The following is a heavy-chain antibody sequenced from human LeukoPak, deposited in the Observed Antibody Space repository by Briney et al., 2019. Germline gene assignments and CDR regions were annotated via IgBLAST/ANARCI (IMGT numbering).Heavy chain of an antibody. D-gene: IGHD3-9*01. CDR2: IFYSGST. CDR3: ARGGGPGHSHDILFLRDPNWFDP. CDR1: SGSISTSNYY. Sequence: SETLSLTCTVSSGSISTSNYYWGWVRQPPGKALEWIGNIFYSGSTYYSPSLKSRVTISLDTSKNQFSLKLSSVTAADTAVYHCARGGGPGHSHDILFLRDPNWFDPWGQGTLVTVSS. V-gene: IGHV4-39*07. J-gene: IGHJ5*02.